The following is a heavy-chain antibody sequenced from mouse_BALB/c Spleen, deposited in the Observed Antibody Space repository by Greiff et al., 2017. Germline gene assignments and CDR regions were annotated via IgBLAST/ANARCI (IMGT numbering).Heavy chain of an antibody. CDR1: GFAFSSYD. J-gene: IGHJ1*01. CDR2: ISSGGGST. V-gene: IGHV5-12-1*01. CDR3: ARHPDRYWYFDV. D-gene: IGHD2-14*01. Sequence: EVQRVESGGGLVKPGGSLKLSCAASGFAFSSYDMSWVRQTPEKRLEWVAYISSGGGSTYYPDTVKGRFTISRDNAKNTLYLQMSSLKSEDTAMYYCARHPDRYWYFDVWGAGTTVTVSS.